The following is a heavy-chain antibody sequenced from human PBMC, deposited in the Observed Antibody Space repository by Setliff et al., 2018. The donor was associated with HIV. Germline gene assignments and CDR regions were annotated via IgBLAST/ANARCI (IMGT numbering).Heavy chain of an antibody. Sequence: LSLTCTVSGGSVSGYKWSWIRQSPGKGLEWIGYIYTSGSATYNPSLKSRVTISIDTSKNQFSLRLDSVTAADTAVYYCARRDYNFSGTFDIWGQGTMVTVSS. J-gene: IGHJ3*02. D-gene: IGHD3-3*01. V-gene: IGHV4-4*08. CDR1: GGSVSGYK. CDR2: IYTSGSA. CDR3: ARRDYNFSGTFDI.